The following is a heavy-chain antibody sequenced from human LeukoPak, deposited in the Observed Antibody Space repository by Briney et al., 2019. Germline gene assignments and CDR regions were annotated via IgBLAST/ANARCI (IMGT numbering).Heavy chain of an antibody. J-gene: IGHJ4*02. V-gene: IGHV1-2*02. Sequence: ASVKVSCKASGYTFTGYYMHWVRQAPGQGLEWMGWINPNSGGTNYAQKFQGRVTMTRDTSISTAYMELSRLRSDDTAVYHCARSPRPGLLWFGELDYWGQGTLVTVSS. CDR3: ARSPRPGLLWFGELDY. CDR2: INPNSGGT. CDR1: GYTFTGYY. D-gene: IGHD3-10*01.